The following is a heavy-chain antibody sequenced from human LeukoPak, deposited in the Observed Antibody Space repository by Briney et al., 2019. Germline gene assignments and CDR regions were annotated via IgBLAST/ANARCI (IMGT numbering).Heavy chain of an antibody. Sequence: SETLSHTCTVSGGSISSYYWSWIRQPPGKGLEWIGYIYYSGSTNYNPSLKSRVTISVDTSKNQFSLKLSSVTAADTAVYYCARDRSLGSWGQGTLVTVSS. J-gene: IGHJ5*02. CDR2: IYYSGST. D-gene: IGHD3-10*01. CDR3: ARDRSLGS. CDR1: GGSISSYY. V-gene: IGHV4-59*12.